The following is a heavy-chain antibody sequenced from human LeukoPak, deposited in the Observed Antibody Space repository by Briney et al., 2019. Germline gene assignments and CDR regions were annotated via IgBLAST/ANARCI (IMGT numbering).Heavy chain of an antibody. J-gene: IGHJ4*02. CDR3: ARPHQPYGDYEAIDS. Sequence: GGSLRLSCAASGYTFSSYWMHWVRQTPGKALVWVSRINSGGSDTRYADSVKGRFTISRDNAKNTLYLQMNSLRVEDTAVYYCARPHQPYGDYEAIDSWGQGSLVTVS. CDR2: INSGGSDT. CDR1: GYTFSSYW. D-gene: IGHD4-17*01. V-gene: IGHV3-74*01.